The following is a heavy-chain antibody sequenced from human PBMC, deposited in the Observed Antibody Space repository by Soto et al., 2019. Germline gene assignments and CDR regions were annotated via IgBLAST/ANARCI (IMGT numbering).Heavy chain of an antibody. V-gene: IGHV3-33*03. CDR2: IWFDGSTT. Sequence: QVHLAESGGGVVQPGWSLRLSCVASGFTFNNFGMHWVRQAPGKGLEWLAVIWFDGSTTYYADSVRGRCTISRDNSKNTLYLEINSLRAEDTAVYYCAKNHNYYDRSGHYYGDGGFDYWGQGTRVTVSS. J-gene: IGHJ4*02. D-gene: IGHD3-22*01. CDR3: AKNHNYYDRSGHYYGDGGFDY. CDR1: GFTFNNFG.